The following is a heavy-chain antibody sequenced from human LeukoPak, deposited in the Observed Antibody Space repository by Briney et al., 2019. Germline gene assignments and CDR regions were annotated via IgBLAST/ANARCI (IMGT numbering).Heavy chain of an antibody. D-gene: IGHD6-13*01. Sequence: GESLKISCKGSGYSFTSYWIGWVRQMPGKGLEWMGIIYPGDSDTRYSPSFQGQVTISADKSISTAYLQWSSLKASDTAMYYCARLMYIGAAAAPLDAFDIWGQGTMVTVSS. J-gene: IGHJ3*02. V-gene: IGHV5-51*01. CDR1: GYSFTSYW. CDR2: IYPGDSDT. CDR3: ARLMYIGAAAAPLDAFDI.